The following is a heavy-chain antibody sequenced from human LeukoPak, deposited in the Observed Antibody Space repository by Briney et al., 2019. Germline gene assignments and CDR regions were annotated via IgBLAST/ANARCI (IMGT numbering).Heavy chain of an antibody. J-gene: IGHJ4*02. Sequence: GGSLRLSCAASGFSFSSSAMTWVRQAPGKGLEWVSGISGSGGSTYDADSVKGRFTISRDNSKNTLDLQMNSLRAEDTAVYYCAKATTLVEYYYDSSGYYAWDYFDYWGQGTLVTVSS. CDR3: AKATTLVEYYYDSSGYYAWDYFDY. V-gene: IGHV3-23*01. CDR2: ISGSGGST. D-gene: IGHD3-22*01. CDR1: GFSFSSSA.